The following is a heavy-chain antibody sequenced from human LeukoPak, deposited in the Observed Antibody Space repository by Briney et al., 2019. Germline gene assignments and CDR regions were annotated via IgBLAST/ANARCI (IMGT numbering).Heavy chain of an antibody. J-gene: IGHJ3*02. CDR3: ARPFSNQHAFDI. Sequence: GGSLRLSCAASGFTVSSNYMSWVRQAPGEGLEWVSVIYSGGSTYYADSVKGRFTISRDNSKNTLYLQMNSLRAEDTAVYYCARPFSNQHAFDIWGQGTMVTVSS. D-gene: IGHD1-14*01. CDR2: IYSGGST. CDR1: GFTVSSNY. V-gene: IGHV3-66*04.